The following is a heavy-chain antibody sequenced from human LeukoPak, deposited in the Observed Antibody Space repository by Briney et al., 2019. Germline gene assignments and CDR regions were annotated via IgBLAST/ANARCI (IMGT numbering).Heavy chain of an antibody. CDR3: ARQRITFGGVISIFDY. V-gene: IGHV4-39*01. J-gene: IGHJ4*02. D-gene: IGHD3-16*02. Sequence: PSETLSLTCTVSGGSISSSSYYWGWIRQPPGKGLEWIGSINYSGSTQYNPSLKSRITISVDTSKNQFSLKMSSLTAADTAVYYCARQRITFGGVISIFDYWGQGTLVTVSS. CDR2: INYSGST. CDR1: GGSISSSSYY.